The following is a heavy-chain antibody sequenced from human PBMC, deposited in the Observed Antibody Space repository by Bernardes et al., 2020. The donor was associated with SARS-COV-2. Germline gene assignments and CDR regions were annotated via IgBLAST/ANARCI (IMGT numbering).Heavy chain of an antibody. CDR1: GFTFSSYG. J-gene: IGHJ6*02. V-gene: IGHV3-33*01. CDR3: ATTGWIFRDGMDV. CDR2: IWYDGSNK. D-gene: IGHD3-3*01. Sequence: GGSLRLSCAASGFTFSSYGMHWVRQAPGKGLEWVAVIWYDGSNKYYADSVKGRFTISRDNSKNSLYLQMNSLRAEDTALYHCATTGWIFRDGMDVWGQGTTVTVSS.